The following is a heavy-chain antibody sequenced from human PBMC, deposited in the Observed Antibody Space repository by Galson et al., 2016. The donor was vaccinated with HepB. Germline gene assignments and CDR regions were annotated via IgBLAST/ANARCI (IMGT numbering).Heavy chain of an antibody. CDR2: IYSGGST. V-gene: IGHV3-53*04. J-gene: IGHJ4*02. CDR1: GLSVSSNY. Sequence: SQRLSCAASGLSVSSNYMSWVRQAPGMELEWVSIIYSGGSTNSADSVKGRFITSRHNSKNTLYLHMNSLRPEDTAVYFCARGRGSSGTYFDHWGQETLVTVSS. D-gene: IGHD1-26*01. CDR3: ARGRGSSGTYFDH.